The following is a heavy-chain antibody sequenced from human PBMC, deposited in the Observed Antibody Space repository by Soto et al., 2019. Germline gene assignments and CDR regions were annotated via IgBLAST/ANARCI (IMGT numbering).Heavy chain of an antibody. CDR1: GFTFSSYG. CDR3: AKEAAVATITD. CDR2: ISYDGSNK. Sequence: QVQLVESGGGVVQPGRSLRLSCAASGFTFSSYGMHWVRQAPGKGLEWVAVISYDGSNKYYADSVKGRFTISRDNSKNTLYLQVNSLRAEDTAVYYCAKEAAVATITDWGQGTLVTVSS. J-gene: IGHJ4*02. V-gene: IGHV3-30*18. D-gene: IGHD5-12*01.